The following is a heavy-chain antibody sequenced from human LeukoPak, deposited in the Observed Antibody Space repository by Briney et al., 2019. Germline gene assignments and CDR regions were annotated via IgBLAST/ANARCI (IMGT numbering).Heavy chain of an antibody. CDR2: IYYRSKWSN. J-gene: IGHJ4*02. D-gene: IGHD5-24*01. CDR3: ARGDQNFDY. CDR1: GDIVSSKSV. V-gene: IGHV6-1*01. Sequence: SQTLSLTCAISGDIVSSKSVWNWIRQSPSRGLEWLGRIYYRSKWSNSYAVSVKSRITINPDTSKNQFSLQLSSVTAEDTAVYYCARGDQNFDYWGQGTLVTVSS.